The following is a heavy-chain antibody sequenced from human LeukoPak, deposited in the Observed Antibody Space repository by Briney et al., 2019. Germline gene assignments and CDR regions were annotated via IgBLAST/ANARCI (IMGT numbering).Heavy chain of an antibody. CDR1: GFTFNTYT. CDR3: ARAYCAGGCSGF. Sequence: GGSLRLSCAASGFTFNTYTMNWVRQAPGKGLEWVSSISSGTSYIYYADSVKGRFTISRDNAKNSLYLQMNSLRAEDTAVYYCARAYCAGGCSGFWGQGTLVTVSS. V-gene: IGHV3-21*01. J-gene: IGHJ4*02. CDR2: ISSGTSYI. D-gene: IGHD2-21*02.